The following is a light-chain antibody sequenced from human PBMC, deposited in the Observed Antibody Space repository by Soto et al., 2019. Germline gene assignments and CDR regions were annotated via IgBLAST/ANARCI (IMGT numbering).Light chain of an antibody. CDR3: VLCMGGGVWV. CDR2: NTN. J-gene: IGLJ3*02. CDR1: SGSVSTSYF. Sequence: QAVVTQEPSFSVSPGGTVTLTCGLNSGSVSTSYFPSWYQQTPGQAPRTLIYNTNTRSSGVPDRFSASSLGNKAALTITGAQADDESDYCCVLCMGGGVWVFGGGTKLTVL. V-gene: IGLV8-61*01.